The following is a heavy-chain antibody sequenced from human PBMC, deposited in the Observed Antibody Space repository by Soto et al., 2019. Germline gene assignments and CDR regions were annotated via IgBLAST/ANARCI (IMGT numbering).Heavy chain of an antibody. CDR2: ISAHKGNT. CDR1: GYTFTSYG. V-gene: IGHV1-18*01. J-gene: IGHJ4*02. D-gene: IGHD4-17*01. CDR3: ARDHPVTTNGDY. Sequence: QVQLVQSGAEVKKPGASVKVSCKASGYTFTSYGVSWVRKAPGQGLEGMGWISAHKGNTNYAQKLQDRVTMTTDTSTSTAYMELRSLRSDDTAVYYCARDHPVTTNGDYWGQGTLVTVSS.